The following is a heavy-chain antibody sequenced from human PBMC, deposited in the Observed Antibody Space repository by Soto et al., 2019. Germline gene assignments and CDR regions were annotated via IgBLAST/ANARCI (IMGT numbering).Heavy chain of an antibody. J-gene: IGHJ4*02. Sequence: QVQLVQSGAEVTKPGASVKVSCKASGYTFINYYIHWVRQAPGHGLEWMAIINPTGGSTNYAQKFQGRLTLTMDTSTSTGYSELSSLTSQDTAIYYCATHLAAGDVWCKGTLVTVSS. CDR3: ATHLAAGDV. CDR2: INPTGGST. CDR1: GYTFINYY. D-gene: IGHD2-8*02. V-gene: IGHV1-46*01.